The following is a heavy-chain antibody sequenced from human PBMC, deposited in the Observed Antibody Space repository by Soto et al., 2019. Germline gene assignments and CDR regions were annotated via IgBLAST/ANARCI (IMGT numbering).Heavy chain of an antibody. CDR3: AKNFGSVLHLFDY. V-gene: IGHV3-30*18. CDR2: ISYDGSNK. Sequence: PGGSLRLSCAASGFTFSSYGMHWVRQAPGKGLEWVAVISYDGSNKYYADSVKGRLTISRDNSKNTLYLQMNSLRAEDTAVYYCAKNFGSVLHLFDYWGQGTLVTVSS. D-gene: IGHD3-10*01. CDR1: GFTFSSYG. J-gene: IGHJ4*02.